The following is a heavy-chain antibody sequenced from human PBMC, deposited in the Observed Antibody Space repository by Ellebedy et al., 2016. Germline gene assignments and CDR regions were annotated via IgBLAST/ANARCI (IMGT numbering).Heavy chain of an antibody. CDR2: ISYDGSNK. CDR1: GFTFSSYG. D-gene: IGHD2-2*01. CDR3: ASHLGCSSTSCSYFDY. Sequence: GGSLRLSCAASGFTFSSYGMHWVRQAPGKGLEWVAVISYDGSNKYYADSVKGRFTISRDNSKNKLYLQMNSLRAEDTAVYYCASHLGCSSTSCSYFDYWGQGTLVTVSS. J-gene: IGHJ4*02. V-gene: IGHV3-30*03.